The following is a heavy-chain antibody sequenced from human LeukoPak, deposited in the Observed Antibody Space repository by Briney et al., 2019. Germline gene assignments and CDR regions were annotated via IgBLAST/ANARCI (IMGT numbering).Heavy chain of an antibody. CDR3: AREAGPFDY. V-gene: IGHV1-2*02. CDR1: GYTFTGYH. D-gene: IGHD6-19*01. CDR2: INPNSGAT. J-gene: IGHJ4*02. Sequence: ASVKVSCKASGYTFTGYHMHWVRQAPGQGLEWMAWINPNSGATDYAQKFQGRVTMTRDTSTSTAYMELSRLRSDDTAVYYCAREAGPFDYWGQGTLVTVSS.